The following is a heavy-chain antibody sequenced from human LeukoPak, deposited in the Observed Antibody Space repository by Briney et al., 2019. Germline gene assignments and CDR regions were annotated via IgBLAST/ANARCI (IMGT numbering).Heavy chain of an antibody. CDR2: IYYSGST. D-gene: IGHD6-19*01. Sequence: SETLSLTCTVSGGSISSYSGSWIRQPPGKGLEWIGYIYYSGSTNYNPSLKSRVTISVDTSKKQFSLKLSSVTAAATAVYYCAAQGRYSSGWRADYWGQGTLVTVSS. V-gene: IGHV4-59*01. J-gene: IGHJ4*02. CDR3: AAQGRYSSGWRADY. CDR1: GGSISSYS.